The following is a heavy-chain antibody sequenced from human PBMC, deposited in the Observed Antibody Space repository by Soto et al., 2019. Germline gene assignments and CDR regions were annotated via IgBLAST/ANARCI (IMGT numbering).Heavy chain of an antibody. D-gene: IGHD3-10*01. V-gene: IGHV1-69*06. Sequence: ASVKVSCKAAGGTFSSYAISWVRQAPGQGLDWMGGIIPIFGTANYAQKFQGRVTITADKSTSTAYMELSSLRSEDTDVYYCARNRFLKGSGSYLGVYYYDYYGMDVWGQGTTVTVSS. J-gene: IGHJ6*02. CDR3: ARNRFLKGSGSYLGVYYYDYYGMDV. CDR1: GGTFSSYA. CDR2: IIPIFGTA.